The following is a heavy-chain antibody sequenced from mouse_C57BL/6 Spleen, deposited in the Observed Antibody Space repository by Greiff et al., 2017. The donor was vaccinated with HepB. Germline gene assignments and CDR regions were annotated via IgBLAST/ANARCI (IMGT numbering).Heavy chain of an antibody. CDR2: IYPGGGYT. D-gene: IGHD2-4*01. CDR3: AREEGDYGYAMDD. J-gene: IGHJ4*01. Sequence: QVQLQQSGAELVRPGTSVKMSCKASGYTFTNYWIGWAKQRPGHGLEWIGDIYPGGGYTNYNEKFKGKATLTADKSSSTSYMQFSSLTSEDSAIYYWAREEGDYGYAMDDWGQGTSVTVSS. CDR1: GYTFTNYW. V-gene: IGHV1-63*01.